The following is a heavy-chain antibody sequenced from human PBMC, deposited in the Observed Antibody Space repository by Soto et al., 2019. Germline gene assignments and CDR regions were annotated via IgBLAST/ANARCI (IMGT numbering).Heavy chain of an antibody. Sequence: GGSLRLSCAASGFTFSNYGMHWVRQAPGKGLEWVAIIWYDGSNEYYADSVKGRFTISRDNSKSTLYLQMNSLRTEDTAVYYCARPPSTTWSYFDYWGQGTLVTVSS. CDR1: GFTFSNYG. CDR3: ARPPSTTWSYFDY. J-gene: IGHJ4*02. V-gene: IGHV3-33*01. D-gene: IGHD1-26*01. CDR2: IWYDGSNE.